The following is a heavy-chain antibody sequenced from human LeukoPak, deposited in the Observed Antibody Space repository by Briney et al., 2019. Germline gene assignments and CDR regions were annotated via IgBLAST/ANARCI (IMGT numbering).Heavy chain of an antibody. Sequence: ASVKVSCKASGYTFTNYHLHWVRQAPGQGLEWLGIINPRGGGTLYAQKFQGRVTMTRDTSTSTVYMELSSLRSEDTALYYCARDPQDYYYYGMDVWGQGTTVTVSS. V-gene: IGHV1-46*01. CDR1: GYTFTNYH. J-gene: IGHJ6*02. CDR2: INPRGGGT. CDR3: ARDPQDYYYYGMDV.